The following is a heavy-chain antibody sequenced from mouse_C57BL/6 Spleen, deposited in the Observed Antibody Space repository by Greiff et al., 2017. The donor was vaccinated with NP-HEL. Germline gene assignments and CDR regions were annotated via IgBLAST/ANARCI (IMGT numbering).Heavy chain of an antibody. CDR3: ARGVVAGAMDY. CDR1: GFTFSDYG. J-gene: IGHJ4*01. CDR2: ISSGSSTI. Sequence: EVKLMESGGGLVKPGGSLKLSCAASGFTFSDYGMHWVRQAPEKGLEWVAYISSGSSTIYYADTVKGRFTISRDNAKNTLFLQMTSLRSEDTAMYYCARGVVAGAMDYWGQGTSVTVSS. V-gene: IGHV5-17*01. D-gene: IGHD1-1*01.